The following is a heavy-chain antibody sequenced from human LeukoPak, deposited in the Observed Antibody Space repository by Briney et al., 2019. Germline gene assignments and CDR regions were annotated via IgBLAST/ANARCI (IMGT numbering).Heavy chain of an antibody. Sequence: GGCLRLSCAASGFTSTNAWMSWVRQAAGQGREWVGRIKSKTDGGTTDYAAPVKGRFTISRDDSKNTLYLQMNSLKTEDRSVYYCAARYNWNDLAYWGREPWSPSP. CDR1: GFTSTNAW. V-gene: IGHV3-15*01. CDR2: IKSKTDGGTT. CDR3: AARYNWNDLAY. J-gene: IGHJ4*02. D-gene: IGHD1-1*01.